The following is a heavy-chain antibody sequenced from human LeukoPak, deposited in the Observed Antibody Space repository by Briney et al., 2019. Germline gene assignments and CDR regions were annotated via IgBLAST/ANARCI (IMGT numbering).Heavy chain of an antibody. D-gene: IGHD6-19*01. Sequence: PSETLSLTCTVSGGSISSGSYYWTWVRQPAGKGLEWIGHLYTSGATDYNPSLQSRVTISADTSKHQFSLRLTSVTAADTAVYYCARAGGSVGWYGTIDSWGQGTLVTVSS. CDR2: LYTSGAT. CDR1: GGSISSGSYY. J-gene: IGHJ4*02. CDR3: ARAGGSVGWYGTIDS. V-gene: IGHV4-61*09.